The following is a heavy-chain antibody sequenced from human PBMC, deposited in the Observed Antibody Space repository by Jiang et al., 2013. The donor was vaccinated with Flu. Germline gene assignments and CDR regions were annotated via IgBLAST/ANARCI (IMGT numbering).Heavy chain of an antibody. CDR3: ARAGPYSNSPNPFDY. D-gene: IGHD6-6*01. CDR2: TYYRSKWKN. J-gene: IGHJ4*02. V-gene: IGHV6-1*01. Sequence: SQTLSLTCAISGDSISSNNAAWNWIRQSPSRGLEWLGRTYYRSKWKNDYAVSVKSRVTINPDTSKNQFSLQLDSVTPEDTAVYYCARAGPYSNSPNPFDYWGQGTLVTVSS. CDR1: GDSISSNNAA.